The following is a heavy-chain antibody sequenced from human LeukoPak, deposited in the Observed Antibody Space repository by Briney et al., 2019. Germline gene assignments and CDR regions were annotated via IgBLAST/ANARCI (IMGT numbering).Heavy chain of an antibody. CDR1: GGSFSGYY. V-gene: IGHV4-34*01. Sequence: SETLSLTCAVYGGSFSGYYWSWIRQPPGKGLEWIGEINHSGSTNYNPSLKSRVTISVDTSKNQFSLKLSSVTAADTAVYYCARERGGEYHDFWSGYYTGIYSDYWGQGTLVTVSS. CDR2: INHSGST. CDR3: ARERGGEYHDFWSGYYTGIYSDY. J-gene: IGHJ4*02. D-gene: IGHD3-3*01.